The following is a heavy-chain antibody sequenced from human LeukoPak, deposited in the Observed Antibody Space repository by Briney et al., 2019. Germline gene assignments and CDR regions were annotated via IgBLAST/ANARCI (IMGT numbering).Heavy chain of an antibody. D-gene: IGHD2-2*01. CDR1: GYSCSSYW. J-gene: IGHJ6*02. CDR2: INQDGSEI. Sequence: GSLRLSCAASGYSCSSYWMSWVRQAPGKGLEWVANINQDGSEIFFVDSVKGRFTISRDSAKNSLHLQMNSLRADDSAVYFCARRYKLTPAAKYGLDVWGRGTTVTVSS. CDR3: ARRYKLTPAAKYGLDV. V-gene: IGHV3-7*01.